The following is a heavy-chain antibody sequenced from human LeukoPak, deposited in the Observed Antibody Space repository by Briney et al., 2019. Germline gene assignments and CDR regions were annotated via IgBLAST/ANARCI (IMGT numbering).Heavy chain of an antibody. CDR2: MDNFGLK. V-gene: IGHV3-53*01. CDR1: GFSVNNNY. J-gene: IGHJ4*02. CDR3: AGGRYYGLGSRPGYIEH. D-gene: IGHD3/OR15-3a*01. Sequence: PGGSLRLSCAASGFSVNNNYMNWARQATGKGLEWVSLMDNFGLKYYAASVEGRVTISRDSSTDTVYLQLNSLRAEDTAVYYCAGGRYYGLGSRPGYIEHWGQGTLVTVSS.